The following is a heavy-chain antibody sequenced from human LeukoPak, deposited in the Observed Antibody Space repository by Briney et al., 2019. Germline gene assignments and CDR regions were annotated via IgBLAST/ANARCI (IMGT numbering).Heavy chain of an antibody. Sequence: GGSLRLSCAVSGFTFSGYAMHWVRQAPGKGLEWVAVISFDGSSQYYGDSVMGRFTVSRDNSKSTLYLQMNSLRPDDTAIYYCASDMGGSGWTFDYWGQGTLVTVSP. V-gene: IGHV3-30*04. CDR2: ISFDGSSQ. D-gene: IGHD3-16*01. J-gene: IGHJ4*02. CDR1: GFTFSGYA. CDR3: ASDMGGSGWTFDY.